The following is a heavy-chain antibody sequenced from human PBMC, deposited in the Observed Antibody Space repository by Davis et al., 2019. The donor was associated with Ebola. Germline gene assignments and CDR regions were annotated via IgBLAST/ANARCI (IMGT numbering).Heavy chain of an antibody. D-gene: IGHD1-26*01. Sequence: PSETLSLTCTVSGGSISSGDYYWSWIRQPPGKGLEWIGYIYYSGSTYYNPSLKSRVTISVDTSKNQFSLKLSSVTAADTAVYYCARASVIVGGLAFDIWGQGTMVTVSS. J-gene: IGHJ3*02. CDR2: IYYSGST. CDR1: GGSISSGDYY. CDR3: ARASVIVGGLAFDI. V-gene: IGHV4-30-4*01.